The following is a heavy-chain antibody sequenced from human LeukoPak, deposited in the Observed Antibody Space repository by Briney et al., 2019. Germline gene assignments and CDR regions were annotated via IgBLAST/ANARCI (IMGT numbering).Heavy chain of an antibody. Sequence: ASVKVSCTASGYTFTGYYMHWVRQAPGQGLEWMGWINPNSGGTNYAQKFQGWVTMTRDTSISTAYMELSRLRSDDTAVYYCARGGSSGWYEFDYWGQGTLVTVSS. CDR2: INPNSGGT. V-gene: IGHV1-2*04. J-gene: IGHJ4*02. D-gene: IGHD6-19*01. CDR3: ARGGSSGWYEFDY. CDR1: GYTFTGYY.